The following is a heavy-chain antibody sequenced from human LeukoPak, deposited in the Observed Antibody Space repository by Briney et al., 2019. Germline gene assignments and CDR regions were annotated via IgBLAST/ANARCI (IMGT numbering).Heavy chain of an antibody. V-gene: IGHV4-30-2*01. CDR3: ASSPVGATDY. J-gene: IGHJ4*02. CDR2: INHSGST. Sequence: SETLSLTCTVSGGSISSGGYYWSWIRQPPGKGLEWIGYINHSGSTNYNPSLKSRVTISVDTSKNQFSLKLSSVTAADTAVYYCASSPVGATDYWGQGTLVTVSS. D-gene: IGHD1-26*01. CDR1: GGSISSGGYY.